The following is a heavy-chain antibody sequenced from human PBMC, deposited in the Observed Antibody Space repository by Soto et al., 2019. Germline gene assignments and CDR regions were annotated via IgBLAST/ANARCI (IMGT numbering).Heavy chain of an antibody. D-gene: IGHD1-26*01. CDR3: ARTRRALGAVASKDAYGNXG. Sequence: FGPTLVHPTQTLTLTCTFSGFSLSTSGMCVSWIRHPPVKALEWLALIDWDDDKYYSTSLKTRLAISKDTSKNHSVLIMTNIEPVDKDKFFYARTRRALGAVASKDAYGNXGWGQGTTGTVS. CDR1: GFSLSTSGMC. V-gene: IGHV2-70*01. CDR2: IDWDDDK. J-gene: IGHJ6*02.